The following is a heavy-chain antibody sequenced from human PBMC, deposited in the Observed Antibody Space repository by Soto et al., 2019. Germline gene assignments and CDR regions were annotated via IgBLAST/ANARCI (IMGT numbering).Heavy chain of an antibody. V-gene: IGHV4-34*01. D-gene: IGHD6-13*01. CDR3: ARTYSSSWYYRSAEYFQH. CDR1: GGSFSGYY. CDR2: INHSGST. Sequence: SETLSLTCAVYGGSFSGYYWSWIRQPPGKGLEWIGEINHSGSTNYNPPLKSRVTISVDTSKNQFSLKLSSVTAADTAVYYCARTYSSSWYYRSAEYFQHWGQGTLVTVSS. J-gene: IGHJ1*01.